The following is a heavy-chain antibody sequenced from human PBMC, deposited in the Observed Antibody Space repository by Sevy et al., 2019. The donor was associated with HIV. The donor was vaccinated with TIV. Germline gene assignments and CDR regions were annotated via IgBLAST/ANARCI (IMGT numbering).Heavy chain of an antibody. CDR3: ASGDGLWFGEPNSYYYYYGMDV. Sequence: SETLSLTCTVSGGSISSYYWSWIRQPAGKGLEWIGRIYTSGSTNYNPSLKSRVTMSVDTSKNQFSLKLSSVTAADTAVYYCASGDGLWFGEPNSYYYYYGMDVWGQGTTVTVSS. V-gene: IGHV4-4*07. D-gene: IGHD3-10*01. J-gene: IGHJ6*02. CDR2: IYTSGST. CDR1: GGSISSYY.